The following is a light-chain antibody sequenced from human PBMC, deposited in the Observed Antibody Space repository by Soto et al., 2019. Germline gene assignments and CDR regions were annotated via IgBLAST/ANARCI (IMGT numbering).Light chain of an antibody. CDR2: DAS. J-gene: IGKJ1*01. CDR3: QKYNNWPET. CDR1: QSVSSN. Sequence: EIVMTQSPATLSVSPGERATLSCRASQSVSSNLAWYQQKVGQAPKLLIYDASTRATGIPARFSGSGSGTEFTLTISSLQSEDFAVYYCQKYNNWPETFGQGTKVDIK. V-gene: IGKV3-15*01.